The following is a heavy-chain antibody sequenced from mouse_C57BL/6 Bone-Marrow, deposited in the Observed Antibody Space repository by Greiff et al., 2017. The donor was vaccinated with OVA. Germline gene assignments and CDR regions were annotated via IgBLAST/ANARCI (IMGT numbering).Heavy chain of an antibody. CDR3: VRAGGSHYFDY. CDR2: IRSKSNNYAT. V-gene: IGHV10-1*01. Sequence: EVQRVESGGGLVQPKGSLKLSCAASGFSFNTYAMNWVRQAPGKGLEWVARIRSKSNNYATYYADSVKDRFTISRDDSESMLYLQMNNLKTEDTAMYYCVRAGGSHYFDYWGQGTTLTVSS. CDR1: GFSFNTYA. J-gene: IGHJ2*01. D-gene: IGHD1-1*01.